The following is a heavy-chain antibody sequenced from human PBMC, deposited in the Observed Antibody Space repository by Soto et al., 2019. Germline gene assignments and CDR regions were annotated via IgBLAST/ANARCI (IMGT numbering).Heavy chain of an antibody. CDR2: ISGSGFTI. D-gene: IGHD6-13*01. CDR3: ARNTLSAAGSDNYGLDV. CDR1: GFTFSDHY. V-gene: IGHV3-11*01. J-gene: IGHJ6*02. Sequence: QVQLVESGGGLVKPGGSLRLSCAASGFTFSDHYMSWIRQAPGMGLAWVAYISGSGFTIYNADSVKGRFTISRDNAKNSLYLQTDRLRAEDTAVYYCARNTLSAAGSDNYGLDVWGRGTTVAVSS.